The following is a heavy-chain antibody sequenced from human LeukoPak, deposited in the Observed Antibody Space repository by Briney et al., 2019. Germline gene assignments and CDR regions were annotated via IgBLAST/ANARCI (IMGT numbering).Heavy chain of an antibody. D-gene: IGHD3-10*01. V-gene: IGHV1-2*02. CDR2: INPNSGGT. CDR3: TMGSNNYNRYYYFYHMDV. J-gene: IGHJ6*03. CDR1: GYTFTGYY. Sequence: ASVKVSCKASGYTFTGYYMHWVRQAPGQGLEWMGWINPNSGGTNYAQKFQGRVTMTRDTSISTAYMELSRLRSDDTAVFYCTMGSNNYNRYYYFYHMDVWGTGTTVTVSS.